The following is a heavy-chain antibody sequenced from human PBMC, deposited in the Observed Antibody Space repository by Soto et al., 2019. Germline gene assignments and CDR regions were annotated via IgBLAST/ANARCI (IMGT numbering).Heavy chain of an antibody. CDR1: GGSISSGGYY. J-gene: IGHJ5*02. CDR2: IYYSGST. D-gene: IGHD2-15*01. V-gene: IGHV4-31*03. CDR3: ARDFCSGGSCYGRKWFDP. Sequence: SETLSLTCTVSGGSISSGGYYWSWIRQHPGKGLEWIGYIYYSGSTYYNPSLKSRVTISVDTSKNQFSLKLSSVTAADTAVYYCARDFCSGGSCYGRKWFDPWGQGTLVTVSS.